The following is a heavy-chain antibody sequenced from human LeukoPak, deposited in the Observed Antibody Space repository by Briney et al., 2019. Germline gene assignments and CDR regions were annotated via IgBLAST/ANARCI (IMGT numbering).Heavy chain of an antibody. D-gene: IGHD5/OR15-5a*01. CDR2: IGIAGDT. CDR1: GFTFSSYD. V-gene: IGHV3-13*01. J-gene: IGHJ3*02. Sequence: GGSLRLSCAASGFTFSSYDMHWLRQAPGRGLEWVSAIGIAGDTYYPDSVKGRFTISRENAKNSMYLQMNSLKDGDTAVYYCIRGGIQVSGIDAFDIWGQGTMATVSS. CDR3: IRGGIQVSGIDAFDI.